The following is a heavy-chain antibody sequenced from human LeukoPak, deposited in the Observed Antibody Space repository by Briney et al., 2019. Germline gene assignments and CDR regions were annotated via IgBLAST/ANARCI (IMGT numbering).Heavy chain of an antibody. CDR2: IYPADSDT. Sequence: HGESLQISCQGSGYRFTSYWIGWVRQLPGKGLEWMGTIYPADSDTRYSPSFQGQVTISADKSISTAYLQWSSLNASDTAMYYCARLGSAADNWGQGTLVTVSS. V-gene: IGHV5-51*01. D-gene: IGHD6-13*01. CDR3: ARLGSAADN. J-gene: IGHJ4*02. CDR1: GYRFTSYW.